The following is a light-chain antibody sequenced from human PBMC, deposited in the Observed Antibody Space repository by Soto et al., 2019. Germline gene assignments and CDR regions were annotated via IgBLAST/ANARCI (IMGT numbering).Light chain of an antibody. V-gene: IGKV3D-11*02. CDR2: GAS. CDR1: QSVSTY. J-gene: IGKJ1*01. Sequence: EIVLTQSPATQTLSPGERATLSCRASQSVSTYISWFQQKPGHPPRLLISGASNRAAGIPARFSGSGSGTDFSLTISSLEPEDCAVYYCQQNSNWQGTFGQGTKVEIK. CDR3: QQNSNWQGT.